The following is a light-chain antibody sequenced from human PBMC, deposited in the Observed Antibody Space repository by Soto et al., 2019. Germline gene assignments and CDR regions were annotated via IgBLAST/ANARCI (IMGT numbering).Light chain of an antibody. V-gene: IGKV3-20*01. J-gene: IGKJ5*01. CDR2: DAC. Sequence: EIVLKQSPAALSLSPRERATLCCRASQSYSSYLAWYQQKPGKAPRLLIYDACTRATGIPDRFSGSGSGTDFTLTISRPEPEDLALFYCHRYDSLPITSAQGTRLEI. CDR1: QSYSSY. CDR3: HRYDSLPIT.